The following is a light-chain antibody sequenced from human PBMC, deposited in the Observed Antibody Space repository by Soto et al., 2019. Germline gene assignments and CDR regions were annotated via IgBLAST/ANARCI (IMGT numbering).Light chain of an antibody. CDR2: GAS. V-gene: IGKV3-20*01. CDR1: QSVGSRS. J-gene: IGKJ2*01. CDR3: QQYGISPYT. Sequence: ESALTQSPGTLSLSPGERATLSCRASQSVGSRSLAWYQQKPGQAPSLLIYGASTRATGVPDRFSGSGSGTDFTLSISRLEPEDFAVYYCQQYGISPYTFGQGTKLEIK.